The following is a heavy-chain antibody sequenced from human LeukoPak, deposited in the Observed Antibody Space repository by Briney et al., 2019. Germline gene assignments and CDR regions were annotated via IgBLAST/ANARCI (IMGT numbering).Heavy chain of an antibody. CDR2: ISSSGRNI. CDR1: GXTFSNYE. CDR3: ARDLVQLWSKDF. V-gene: IGHV3-48*03. Sequence: PGGSLRLSCAASGXTFSNYEFNWVRQAPGKGREWVSYISSSGRNIYYADSVKGRFTISRDNAKNSLYLQMNSLRAEDTAVYYCARDLVQLWSKDFWGQGTLVTVSS. D-gene: IGHD5-18*01. J-gene: IGHJ4*02.